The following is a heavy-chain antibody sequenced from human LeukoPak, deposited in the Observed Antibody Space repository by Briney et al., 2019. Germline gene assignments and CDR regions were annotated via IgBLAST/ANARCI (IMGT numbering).Heavy chain of an antibody. Sequence: SETLSLTCAVYGGSFSGYYWSWIRQPPGKGLEWIGEINHSGSTNYNPSLKSRVTISVDTSKNQFSLKLSSVTAADTAVYYCARESRRYYYDSSGYYYNVYWGQGTLVTVSS. J-gene: IGHJ4*02. CDR3: ARESRRYYYDSSGYYYNVY. CDR1: GGSFSGYY. D-gene: IGHD3-22*01. CDR2: INHSGST. V-gene: IGHV4-34*01.